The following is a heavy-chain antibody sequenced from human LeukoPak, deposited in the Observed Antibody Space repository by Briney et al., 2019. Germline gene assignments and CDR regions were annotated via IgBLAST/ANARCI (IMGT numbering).Heavy chain of an antibody. CDR2: ISGSGGGT. CDR3: ARDPGRSGWDY. Sequence: GGSLRPSCAASGFNFSNYGMSWVRQAPGKGLEWVSAISGSGGGTYYAVSVRGRFTISRDNAKDSLFLQMNSLRAEDTAVYYCARDPGRSGWDYWGQGALVTVSS. D-gene: IGHD6-19*01. V-gene: IGHV3-23*01. CDR1: GFNFSNYG. J-gene: IGHJ4*02.